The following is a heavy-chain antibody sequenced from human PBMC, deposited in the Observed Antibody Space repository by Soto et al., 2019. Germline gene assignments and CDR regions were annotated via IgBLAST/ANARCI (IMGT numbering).Heavy chain of an antibody. CDR2: INHSGST. CDR1: GGSSSGYY. Sequence: SETLSLTCAVYGGSSSGYYWSWIRQPPGKGLEWIGEINHSGSTNYDPSLKSRVTISVDTSKNQFSLKLSSVTAADTAVYYCARDLFSDTAMVNDSGLDVWGQGTTVTVSS. V-gene: IGHV4-34*01. CDR3: ARDLFSDTAMVNDSGLDV. D-gene: IGHD5-18*01. J-gene: IGHJ6*02.